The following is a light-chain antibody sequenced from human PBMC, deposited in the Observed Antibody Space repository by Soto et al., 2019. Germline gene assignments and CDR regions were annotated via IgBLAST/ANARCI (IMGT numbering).Light chain of an antibody. CDR1: HDISTY. CDR2: DAS. CDR3: QQYDNLPPTWT. J-gene: IGKJ1*01. V-gene: IGKV1-33*01. Sequence: DIQMTQSPSSLAASVGDRVTITCQASHDISTYLNWFQHKPGKAPNLLIYDASNLETGVPSRFSGSGSGTHFTFTINSLQPEDIATYYCQQYDNLPPTWTFGQGTKVDIK.